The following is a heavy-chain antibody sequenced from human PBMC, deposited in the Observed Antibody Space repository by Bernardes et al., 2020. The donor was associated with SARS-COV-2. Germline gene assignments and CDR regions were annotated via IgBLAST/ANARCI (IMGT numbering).Heavy chain of an antibody. CDR3: ARLGSSGWSVLYYFDY. V-gene: IGHV4-39*01. CDR2: IYYSGST. CDR1: GGSISSSSYY. Sequence: SETLSLTCTVSGGSISSSSYYWGWIRQPPGKGLEWIGSIYYSGSTYYNPSLKSRVTISVDTSKNQFSLKLSSETATDTAVYYCARLGSSGWSVLYYFDYWGQGTLVTVSS. D-gene: IGHD6-19*01. J-gene: IGHJ4*02.